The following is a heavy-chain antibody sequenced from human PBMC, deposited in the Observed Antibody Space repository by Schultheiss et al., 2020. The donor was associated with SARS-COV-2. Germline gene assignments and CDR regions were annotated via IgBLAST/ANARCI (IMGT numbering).Heavy chain of an antibody. CDR2: IRSKANSYAT. CDR1: GFTFSNAW. V-gene: IGHV3-73*01. CDR3: AKDPLVVVTDDAFDI. D-gene: IGHD2-21*02. J-gene: IGHJ3*02. Sequence: GGSLRLSCAASGFTFSNAWMSWVRQAPGKGLEWVGRIRSKANSYATAYAASVKGRFTISRDNSKNTLYLQMNSLRAEDTAVYYCAKDPLVVVTDDAFDIWGQGTMVTVSS.